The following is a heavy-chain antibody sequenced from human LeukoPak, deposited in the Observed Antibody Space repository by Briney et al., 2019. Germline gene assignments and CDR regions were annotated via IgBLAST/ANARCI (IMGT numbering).Heavy chain of an antibody. Sequence: SETLSLTCTVSGGSISSYYWSWIRQPPGKGLEWSGYIYYSGSTNYNPSLKSRVTISVDTSKNQFSLKLSSVTAAETAVYYCARTGYSGSAFDIWGQGTMVTVSS. D-gene: IGHD1-1*01. CDR3: ARTGYSGSAFDI. CDR2: IYYSGST. CDR1: GGSISSYY. V-gene: IGHV4-59*12. J-gene: IGHJ3*02.